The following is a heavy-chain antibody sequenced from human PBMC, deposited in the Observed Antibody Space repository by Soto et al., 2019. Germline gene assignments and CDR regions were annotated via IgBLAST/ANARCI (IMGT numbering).Heavy chain of an antibody. J-gene: IGHJ5*02. V-gene: IGHV3-48*01. CDR1: GFTFSSYS. CDR2: ISSSSSTI. D-gene: IGHD5-18*01. CDR3: ARDWDPWIQLWLQPPPEIKNWFDP. Sequence: PGGSLRLSCAASGFTFSSYSMNWVRQAPGKGLEWVSCISSSSSTIYYADSVKGRFTISRDNAKNSLYLQMNSLRAEDTAVYYCARDWDPWIQLWLQPPPEIKNWFDPWGQGTLVTVSS.